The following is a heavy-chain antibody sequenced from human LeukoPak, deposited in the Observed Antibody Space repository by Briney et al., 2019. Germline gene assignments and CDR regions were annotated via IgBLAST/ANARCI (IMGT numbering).Heavy chain of an antibody. CDR2: INAGNGNT. CDR1: GYTFTSYA. CDR3: ASVDGDPDYYYYGMDV. V-gene: IGHV1-3*01. J-gene: IGHJ6*02. Sequence: ASVTVSCTASGYTFTSYAMHWVRQAPGQRLEWMGWINAGNGNTKYSQKFQGRVTITRDTSASTAYMELSSLRSEDTAVYYCASVDGDPDYYYYGMDVWGQGTTVTVSS. D-gene: IGHD4-17*01.